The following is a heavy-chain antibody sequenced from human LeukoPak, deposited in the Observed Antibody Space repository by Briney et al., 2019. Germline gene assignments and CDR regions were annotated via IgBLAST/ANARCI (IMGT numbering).Heavy chain of an antibody. D-gene: IGHD3-22*01. Sequence: SVKVSCKASGGTFSSYAISWVRQAPGQGLEWMGRIIPIFGTANYAQKFQGRVTITTDESTSTAYMELSSLRSEDTAVYYCARDKEYYYDSSGYGVAFDIWGQGTMVTVSS. V-gene: IGHV1-69*05. CDR3: ARDKEYYYDSSGYGVAFDI. J-gene: IGHJ3*02. CDR1: GGTFSSYA. CDR2: IIPIFGTA.